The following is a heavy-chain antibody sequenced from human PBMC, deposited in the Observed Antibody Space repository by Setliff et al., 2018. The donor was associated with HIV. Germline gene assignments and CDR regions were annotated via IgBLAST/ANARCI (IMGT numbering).Heavy chain of an antibody. CDR2: SDYNGNT. J-gene: IGHJ5*02. CDR3: ARDPTAPSITIFGVVGATYWFDP. CDR1: GYNFNSHG. Sequence: ASVKVSCKASGYNFNSHGITWVRQAPGRGLEWVGWSDYNGNTNYAQNFQGRVTMTTDTSTNTAYMDLRSLESDDTAVYYCARDPTAPSITIFGVVGATYWFDPWGQGTQVTVSS. V-gene: IGHV1-18*01. D-gene: IGHD3-3*01.